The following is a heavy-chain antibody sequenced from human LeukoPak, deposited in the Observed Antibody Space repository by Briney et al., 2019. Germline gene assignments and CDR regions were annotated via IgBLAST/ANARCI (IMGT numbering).Heavy chain of an antibody. V-gene: IGHV5-51*01. CDR3: ARRGIAAAGTRSNYGMDV. D-gene: IGHD6-13*01. Sequence: GGSLKISCKGSGYSFTSYWIGWVRQMPGKGLEWMGIIYPGDSDTRYSPSFQGQVTISADKSISTAYLQWSSLKASDTAMYYCARRGIAAAGTRSNYGMDVWGQGTTVTVSS. J-gene: IGHJ6*02. CDR1: GYSFTSYW. CDR2: IYPGDSDT.